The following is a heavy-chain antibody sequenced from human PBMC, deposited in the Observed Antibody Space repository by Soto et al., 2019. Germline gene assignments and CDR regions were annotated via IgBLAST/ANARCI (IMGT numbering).Heavy chain of an antibody. CDR1: GFTFSSYS. CDR3: ARDGVAPGLYFDH. CDR2: ISGNSRGI. D-gene: IGHD3-10*01. Sequence: GGSLRLSCAASGFTFSSYSMNWVRQAPGKGLEWISYISGNSRGIYYADSVKGRFTISRDNAENSLYLQMSSLRDEDTAVYYCARDGVAPGLYFDHWGQGTLVTVSS. J-gene: IGHJ4*02. V-gene: IGHV3-48*02.